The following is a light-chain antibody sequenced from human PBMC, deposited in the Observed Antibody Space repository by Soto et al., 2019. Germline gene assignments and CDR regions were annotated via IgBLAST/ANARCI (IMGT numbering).Light chain of an antibody. CDR2: STS. Sequence: EIVMTQSPATLSVSPGETATLSCRASQSLTSYLAWYQQKPGQAPRLLIYSTSSRATGIPDRFSGSGSGTEFTLTISRLEPEDFAVYYCQQYGNSPWTFGQGTKVDI. CDR1: QSLTSY. CDR3: QQYGNSPWT. J-gene: IGKJ1*01. V-gene: IGKV3-20*01.